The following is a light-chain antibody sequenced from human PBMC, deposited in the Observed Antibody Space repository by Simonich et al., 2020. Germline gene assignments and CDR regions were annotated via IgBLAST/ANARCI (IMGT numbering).Light chain of an antibody. CDR2: ASS. J-gene: IGKJ2*01. CDR1: QSISSY. V-gene: IGKV1-39*01. Sequence: DIQMTQSPSSVSASVGDRVTITCRASQSISSYLNWYQQKPGKAPKLLIYASSSLQSGVPSRFSGSGSGTDFTLTISSLQPVDFATYYCQQSYSTPYTFGQGTKLEIK. CDR3: QQSYSTPYT.